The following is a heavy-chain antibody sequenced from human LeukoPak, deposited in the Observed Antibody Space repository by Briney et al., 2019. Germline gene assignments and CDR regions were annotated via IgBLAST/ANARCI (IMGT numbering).Heavy chain of an antibody. D-gene: IGHD2-2*01. CDR1: GFTFRNYL. CDR2: IKEDGREI. CDR3: AKHWSYCSTTSCFFNYYYYYMDV. J-gene: IGHJ6*03. Sequence: GGSLRLSCAASGFTFRNYLMNWVRQAPGMGPEWVANIKEDGREIFYMDSVKGRFTISRDNARSSLYLQMNSLRAEDTAVYYCAKHWSYCSTTSCFFNYYYYYMDVWGKGTTVTVSS. V-gene: IGHV3-7*01.